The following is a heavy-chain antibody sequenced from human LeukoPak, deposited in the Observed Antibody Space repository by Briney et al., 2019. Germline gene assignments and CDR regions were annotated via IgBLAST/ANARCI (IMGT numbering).Heavy chain of an antibody. CDR1: GFTFDDYA. CDR3: AKDLTVAALGDGDY. Sequence: GGSLRLSCAASGFTFDDYAMHWVRQAPGKGLEWVANIKQDGSEKYYVDSVKGRFTISRDNAKNSLYLQMNSLRAEDTAVYYCAKDLTVAALGDGDYWGQGTLVTVSS. V-gene: IGHV3-7*03. D-gene: IGHD6-6*01. CDR2: IKQDGSEK. J-gene: IGHJ4*02.